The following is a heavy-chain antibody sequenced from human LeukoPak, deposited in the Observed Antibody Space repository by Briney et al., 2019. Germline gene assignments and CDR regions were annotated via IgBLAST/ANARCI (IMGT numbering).Heavy chain of an antibody. CDR3: ARDLRRSSGWYGVGY. V-gene: IGHV1-2*04. CDR2: INPNSGGT. D-gene: IGHD6-19*01. J-gene: IGHJ4*02. CDR1: GYTLTGYY. Sequence: ASVKVSCKASGYTLTGYYMHWVRQAPGQGLEWMGWINPNSGGTNYAQKFQGWVTMTRDTSISTAYMELSRLRSDDTAMYYCARDLRRSSGWYGVGYWGQGTLVTVSP.